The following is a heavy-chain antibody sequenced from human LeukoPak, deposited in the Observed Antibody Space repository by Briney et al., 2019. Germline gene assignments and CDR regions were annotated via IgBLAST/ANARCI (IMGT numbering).Heavy chain of an antibody. J-gene: IGHJ4*02. CDR3: ARWTTVTRAFDY. Sequence: SGTLSLTCTVSGGSISIYYWNWIRQPAGKRLEWIGRIYTSGSTNYNPSLKSRVAMSVDTSKNQFSLNPSSVTAADTAVYYSARWTTVTRAFDYWGQGTLVTVSS. CDR2: IYTSGST. V-gene: IGHV4-4*07. CDR1: GGSISIYY. D-gene: IGHD4-17*01.